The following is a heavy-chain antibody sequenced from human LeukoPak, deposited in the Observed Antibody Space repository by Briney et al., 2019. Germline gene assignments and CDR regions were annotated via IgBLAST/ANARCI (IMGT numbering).Heavy chain of an antibody. D-gene: IGHD6-19*01. Sequence: GGSLRLSCAASGFTFSSYNMNWVRQAPGQGLEWVSSITSGSSYIYYADSVKGRFTISRDNAKSSLYLQMNSLRAEDTAVYYCARRSGIAVAGAFDYWGQGTLVTVSS. CDR3: ARRSGIAVAGAFDY. V-gene: IGHV3-21*04. CDR2: ITSGSSYI. CDR1: GFTFSSYN. J-gene: IGHJ4*02.